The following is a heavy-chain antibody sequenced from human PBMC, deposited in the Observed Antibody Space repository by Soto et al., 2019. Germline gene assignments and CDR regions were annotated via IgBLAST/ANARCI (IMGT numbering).Heavy chain of an antibody. D-gene: IGHD2-2*01. J-gene: IGHJ6*03. Sequence: QVHPVESGGGLVKPGGSLRLSCAASGFTFSDYQMSWIRQAPGKGLEWVSYIGSSGLSVYYEDSVKGRFTISRDNANNSLYLQMNSLRAEDSAVYYCARDLRQLLSHNYYYYYLDVWGKGTTVSVSS. CDR2: IGSSGLSV. V-gene: IGHV3-11*01. CDR1: GFTFSDYQ. CDR3: ARDLRQLLSHNYYYYYLDV.